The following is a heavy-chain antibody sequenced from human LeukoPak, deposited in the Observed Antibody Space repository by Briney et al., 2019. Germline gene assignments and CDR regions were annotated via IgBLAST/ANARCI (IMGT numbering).Heavy chain of an antibody. CDR2: IYHSGST. V-gene: IGHV4-39*07. CDR3: ASGNTGYDRDSFDI. D-gene: IGHD5-12*01. J-gene: IGHJ3*02. Sequence: SETLSLTCTVSGGSIRGTSYYLGWIRQTPGEGLEWVGYIYHSGSTYYNPSLQSRVTISLDRSKNQFSLKLSSMTAADTAVYYCASGNTGYDRDSFDIWGQGTMVTVSS. CDR1: GGSIRGTSYY.